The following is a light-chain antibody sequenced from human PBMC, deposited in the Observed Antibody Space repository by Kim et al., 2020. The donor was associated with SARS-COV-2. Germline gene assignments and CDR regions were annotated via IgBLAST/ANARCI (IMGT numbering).Light chain of an antibody. CDR2: RNN. J-gene: IGLJ3*02. CDR1: SNNVGDQG. Sequence: QAGLTQPPSVSKGLRQTATLTCTGNSNNVGDQGAAWLQQHQGHPPKLLSYRNNNRPSGISERLSASRSGNTASLTITGLQPEDEAVYYCSAWDSSLSAWVFGGGTQRTVL. CDR3: SAWDSSLSAWV. V-gene: IGLV10-54*01.